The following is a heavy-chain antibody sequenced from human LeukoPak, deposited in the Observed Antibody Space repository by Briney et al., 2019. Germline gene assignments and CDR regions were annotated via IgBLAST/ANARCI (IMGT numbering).Heavy chain of an antibody. CDR3: AKDGQYSSSSPFYFDY. D-gene: IGHD6-6*01. Sequence: GGSLRLSCATSGFTFTTFWMHWVRQAPGKGLEWVSIIYSGGSTFYADSVKGRFTISRDNSKNTLYLQMNSLRAEDTAVYYCAKDGQYSSSSPFYFDYWGQGTLVTVSS. CDR2: IYSGGST. CDR1: GFTFTTFW. V-gene: IGHV3-53*01. J-gene: IGHJ4*02.